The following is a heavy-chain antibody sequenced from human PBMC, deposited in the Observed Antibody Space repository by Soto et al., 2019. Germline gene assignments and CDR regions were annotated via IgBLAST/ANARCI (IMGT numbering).Heavy chain of an antibody. CDR1: GASISSSY. Sequence: SETLSLTCTVSGASISSSYWSWIRQSPERGLEWIAYVYHTGATNYNPSLKSRVTISLDTSKGQFSLNLTSLTTADTAVYFCARGGNRYSNVASGVGGFDYWGQGSLVTVSS. D-gene: IGHD5-12*01. CDR3: ARGGNRYSNVASGVGGFDY. CDR2: VYHTGAT. J-gene: IGHJ4*02. V-gene: IGHV4-59*01.